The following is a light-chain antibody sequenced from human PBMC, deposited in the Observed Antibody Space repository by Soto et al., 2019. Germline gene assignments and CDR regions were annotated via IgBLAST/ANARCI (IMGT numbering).Light chain of an antibody. Sequence: DIQMTQSPSSLSASLGDRVTITCRASQSISSYLNWYQQKPGKAPKLLIYAASSLQSGVPSRFSGSGSGTEFTLTISSLQSEDFAVYYCQQYNNWPLTFGGGTKVDI. J-gene: IGKJ4*01. V-gene: IGKV1-39*01. CDR3: QQYNNWPLT. CDR1: QSISSY. CDR2: AAS.